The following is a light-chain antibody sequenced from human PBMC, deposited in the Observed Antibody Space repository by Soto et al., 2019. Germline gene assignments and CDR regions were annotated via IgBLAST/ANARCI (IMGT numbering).Light chain of an antibody. J-gene: IGKJ1*01. CDR1: QRISTY. CDR2: AAS. V-gene: IGKV1-39*01. CDR3: QQCYSSPRT. Sequence: VGDRVTITYRASQRISTYLNWYQQKPGKAPTLLIYAASSLQSGVPSRFSGGGSGTDFTLTINTLQPEDFATYFCQQCYSSPRTFGQGTKVEIK.